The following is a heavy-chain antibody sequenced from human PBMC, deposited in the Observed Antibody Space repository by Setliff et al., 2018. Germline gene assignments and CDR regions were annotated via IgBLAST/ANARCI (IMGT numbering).Heavy chain of an antibody. CDR2: MSYDGSNK. V-gene: IGHV3-30-3*02. J-gene: IGHJ3*02. CDR3: TNDRRKITMKSGGAFDI. D-gene: IGHD3-22*01. CDR1: GFTFTNYI. Sequence: GGSLRLSCAASGFTFTNYIIHWVRQAPGKGLEWVAVMSYDGSNKYYADSVKGRFTISRDNSKNTLYLQMNSLRAEDTAVYYCTNDRRKITMKSGGAFDIWGQGTMVTVSS.